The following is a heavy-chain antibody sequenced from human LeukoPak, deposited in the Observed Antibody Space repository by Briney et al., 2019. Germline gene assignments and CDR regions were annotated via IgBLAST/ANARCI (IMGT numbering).Heavy chain of an antibody. D-gene: IGHD6-19*01. CDR3: ARPLWAGRAVAGLGGFDY. J-gene: IGHJ4*02. Sequence: GESLKISCKGSGYSFTSYWIGWVRQMPGKGLEWMGIIYPGDSDTRYSPSFQGQVTISADKSISTAYLQWSSLKASDTAMYYCARPLWAGRAVAGLGGFDYWGQRTLVTVSS. CDR1: GYSFTSYW. V-gene: IGHV5-51*01. CDR2: IYPGDSDT.